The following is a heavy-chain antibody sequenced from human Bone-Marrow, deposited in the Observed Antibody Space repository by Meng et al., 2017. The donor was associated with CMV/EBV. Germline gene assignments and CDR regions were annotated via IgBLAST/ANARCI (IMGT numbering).Heavy chain of an antibody. V-gene: IGHV3-15*01. Sequence: GESLKISCAASGFTFSNAWMSWVRQAPGKGLEWVGRIKSKTDGGTTDYAAPVKGRFTISRDDSKNTLYLQMNSLKTEDTAVYYCRRVYTDAFDIWGQGTMVTVSS. CDR1: GFTFSNAW. CDR2: IKSKTDGGTT. J-gene: IGHJ3*02. CDR3: RRVYTDAFDI. D-gene: IGHD2-2*02.